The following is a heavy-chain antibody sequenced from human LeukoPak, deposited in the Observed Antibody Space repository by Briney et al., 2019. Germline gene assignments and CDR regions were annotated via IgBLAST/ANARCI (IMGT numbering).Heavy chain of an antibody. Sequence: GESLKISCKGSGYNFNSLWIGWVRQMPGKGLEWMGIINPGTSDTRYSPSYQGQVTISADKSISTAYLQWSSLKASDTAMYYCARLDGSSWYSGPYYYMDVWGKGTTVTVSS. J-gene: IGHJ6*03. CDR2: INPGTSDT. D-gene: IGHD6-13*01. CDR1: GYNFNSLW. CDR3: ARLDGSSWYSGPYYYMDV. V-gene: IGHV5-51*01.